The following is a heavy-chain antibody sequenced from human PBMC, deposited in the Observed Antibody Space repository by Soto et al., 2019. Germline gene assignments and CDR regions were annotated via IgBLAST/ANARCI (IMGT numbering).Heavy chain of an antibody. CDR3: AREEDADSSGWYAAYFQH. J-gene: IGHJ1*01. V-gene: IGHV4-59*01. D-gene: IGHD6-19*01. CDR1: GFSISSYY. Sequence: PSETLSLTCTFSGFSISSYYWSLIRQPPGKGLEWIGYIYYSGSTNYNPSLKSRVTISVDTSKNQFSLKLSSVTAADTAVYYCAREEDADSSGWYAAYFQHWGQGTLVTSPQ. CDR2: IYYSGST.